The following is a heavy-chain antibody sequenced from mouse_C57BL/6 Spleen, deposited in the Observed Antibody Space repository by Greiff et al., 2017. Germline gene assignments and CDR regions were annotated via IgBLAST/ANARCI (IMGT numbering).Heavy chain of an antibody. Sequence: QVQLQQPGAELVKPGASVKLSCKASGYTFTSYWMHWVKQRPGQGLEWIGMIHPNSGSTNYNEKFKSKATLTVDKSSSTAYMQLSSLTSEDSAVYYCAREGSMIRYAMDDWGQGTSVTVSS. CDR3: AREGSMIRYAMDD. V-gene: IGHV1-64*01. J-gene: IGHJ4*01. D-gene: IGHD2-3*01. CDR1: GYTFTSYW. CDR2: IHPNSGST.